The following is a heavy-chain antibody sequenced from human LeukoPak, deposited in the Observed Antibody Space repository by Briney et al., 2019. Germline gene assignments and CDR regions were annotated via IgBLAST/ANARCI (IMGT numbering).Heavy chain of an antibody. CDR1: GFTLSNYP. D-gene: IGHD3-16*02. CDR2: IGEEKSGSWT. Sequence: GGSLRLSCAASGFTLSNYPMGWVRQAPVKGLEWLSAIGEEKSGSWTKSADSVKGCFTISRDNSENTLYLQMNSLRAEDTAVYYCAREAPGLRLGELSLGYFDYWGQGTLVTVSS. J-gene: IGHJ4*02. V-gene: IGHV3-23*01. CDR3: AREAPGLRLGELSLGYFDY.